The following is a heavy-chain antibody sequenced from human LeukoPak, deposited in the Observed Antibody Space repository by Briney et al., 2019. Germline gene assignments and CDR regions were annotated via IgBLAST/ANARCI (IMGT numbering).Heavy chain of an antibody. J-gene: IGHJ4*02. CDR3: AINDIAARPDY. CDR2: IKQDGSEK. V-gene: IGHV3-7*03. CDR1: GFTFSSYW. Sequence: PGGSLRLSCAASGFTFSSYWMSWVRQAPGKGLEWVANIKQDGSEKYYVDSVKGRFTISRDNSKNTLYLQMNSLRAEDTAVYYCAINDIAARPDYWGQGTLVTVSS. D-gene: IGHD6-6*01.